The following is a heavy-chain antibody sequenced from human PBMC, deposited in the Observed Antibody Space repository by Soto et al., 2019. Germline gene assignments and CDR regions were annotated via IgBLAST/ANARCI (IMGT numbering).Heavy chain of an antibody. CDR2: ISSSSSYT. CDR3: ARVPEDFWSAPRWFDP. D-gene: IGHD3-3*01. CDR1: GFTFSDYY. V-gene: IGHV3-11*06. J-gene: IGHJ5*02. Sequence: GGSLRLSCAASGFTFSDYYMSWIRQAPGKGLEWVSYISSSSSYTNYADSVKGRFTISRDNAKNSLYLQMNSLRAEDTAVYYCARVPEDFWSAPRWFDPWGQGTLVTVSS.